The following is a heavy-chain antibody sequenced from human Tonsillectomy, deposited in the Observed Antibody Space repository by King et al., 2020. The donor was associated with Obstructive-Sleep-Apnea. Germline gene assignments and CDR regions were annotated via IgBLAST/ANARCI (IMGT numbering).Heavy chain of an antibody. D-gene: IGHD1-26*01. CDR2: ISGSGGST. CDR3: AKSQPEWELQGAFDI. Sequence: VQLVESGGGLVQPGGSLRLSCAASVFTFSSYAMSWVRQAPGKGLEWVSAISGSGGSTYCPDSVKGRFTISRDNSKNTLYLQMNSLRAADTAVYYCAKSQPEWELQGAFDIWGQGTMVTVSS. J-gene: IGHJ3*02. V-gene: IGHV3-23*04. CDR1: VFTFSSYA.